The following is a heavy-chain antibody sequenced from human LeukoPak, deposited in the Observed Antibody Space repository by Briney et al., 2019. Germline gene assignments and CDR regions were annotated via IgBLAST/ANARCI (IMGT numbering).Heavy chain of an antibody. D-gene: IGHD3-3*01. V-gene: IGHV3-21*01. CDR1: GFTFSSYS. CDR3: ARFFY. CDR2: ISSSSSYI. J-gene: IGHJ4*02. Sequence: PGGSLRLSCAASGFTFSSYSMNWVRQAPGKGLEWVSSISSSSSYIYYAHSVKGLFTISRDNAKNSLYLQMNSLRAEDTAVYYCARFFYWGQGTLVTVSS.